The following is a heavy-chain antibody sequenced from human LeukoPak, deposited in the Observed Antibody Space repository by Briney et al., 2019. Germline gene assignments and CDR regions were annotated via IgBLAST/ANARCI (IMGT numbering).Heavy chain of an antibody. Sequence: GGSLRLSCAASGFTFSSYAMSWIRQAPGKGLEWVSYISSSGSTIYYADSVKGRFTISRDNAKNSLYLQMNSLRAEDTAVYYCARAITYYYDSSGYYSYWGQGTLVTVSS. CDR3: ARAITYYYDSSGYYSY. J-gene: IGHJ4*02. CDR2: ISSSGSTI. V-gene: IGHV3-11*01. CDR1: GFTFSSYA. D-gene: IGHD3-22*01.